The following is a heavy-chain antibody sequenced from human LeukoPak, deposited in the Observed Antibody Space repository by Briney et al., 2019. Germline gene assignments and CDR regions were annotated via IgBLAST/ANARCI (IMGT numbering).Heavy chain of an antibody. D-gene: IGHD6-13*01. V-gene: IGHV3-30*04. Sequence: GGSLRLSCAASGFTLSNYAMHWVRQAPGKGLEWVAVTSYGGSNEYSADSVKGRLTISRDNSKNTVYLRMNSLRAEDTAVYYCARQDIAAAVTFDYWGQGTLVTVSS. CDR3: ARQDIAAAVTFDY. CDR1: GFTLSNYA. J-gene: IGHJ4*02. CDR2: TSYGGSNE.